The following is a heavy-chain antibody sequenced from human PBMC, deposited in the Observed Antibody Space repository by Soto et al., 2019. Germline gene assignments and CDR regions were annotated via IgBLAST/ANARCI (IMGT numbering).Heavy chain of an antibody. D-gene: IGHD6-6*01. J-gene: IGHJ6*02. CDR3: ARGPYSSSYPSYYSYYGMVG. CDR2: INHSGST. Sequence: ASETLSLTCAVYGGSFSGYYWSWLRQPPGKGLEWVGEINHSGSTNYNPSLKSRVTISVDTSKNQFSLKLSSVTAADTAVYYCARGPYSSSYPSYYSYYGMVGWGQGTAVTVS. CDR1: GGSFSGYY. V-gene: IGHV4-34*01.